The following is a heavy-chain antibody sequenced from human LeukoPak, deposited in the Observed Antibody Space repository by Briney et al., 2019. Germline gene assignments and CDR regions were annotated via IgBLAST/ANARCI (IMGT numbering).Heavy chain of an antibody. D-gene: IGHD3-22*01. CDR3: ARDRGYYVFDY. CDR2: VKPDGSEK. CDR1: GFTFSTCA. Sequence: PGGSLRLSCAASGFTFSTCAMSWVRQAPGKGLEWVAHVKPDGSEKSYVDSVKGRFTISRDNAQNSLYLQMNSLRAEDTAVYYCARDRGYYVFDYWGQGTLVTVSS. V-gene: IGHV3-7*01. J-gene: IGHJ4*02.